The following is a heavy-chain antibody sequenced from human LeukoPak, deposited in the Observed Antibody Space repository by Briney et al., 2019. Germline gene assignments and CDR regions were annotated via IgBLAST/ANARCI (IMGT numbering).Heavy chain of an antibody. Sequence: ASVKVSCKVSGYTLTELAIHWVRQAPGKGLEWMGGFDPEDIETIYAQTFQGRLTMTKDKSTDTAYMEMSSLRSEDTAVYYCATWSGSYYYFWGQGTLVTVSS. D-gene: IGHD3-10*01. CDR3: ATWSGSYYYF. J-gene: IGHJ4*02. CDR2: FDPEDIET. V-gene: IGHV1-24*01. CDR1: GYTLTELA.